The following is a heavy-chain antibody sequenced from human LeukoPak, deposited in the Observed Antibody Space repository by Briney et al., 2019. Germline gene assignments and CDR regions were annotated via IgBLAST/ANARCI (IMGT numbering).Heavy chain of an antibody. V-gene: IGHV3-23*01. CDR3: ANLHYGDYVFGY. D-gene: IGHD4-17*01. CDR2: ISGSGGST. Sequence: GGSLRLSCAASGFTLSSYSMNWVRQAPGKGLEWVSAISGSGGSTYYADSVKGRFTISRDNSKNTLYLQMNSLRAEDTAVYYCANLHYGDYVFGYWGQGTLVTVSS. CDR1: GFTLSSYS. J-gene: IGHJ4*02.